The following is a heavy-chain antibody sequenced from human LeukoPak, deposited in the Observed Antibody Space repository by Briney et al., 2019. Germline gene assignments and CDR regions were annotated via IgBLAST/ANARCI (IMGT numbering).Heavy chain of an antibody. V-gene: IGHV1-3*01. CDR3: ALQGVRGVSYFFDY. CDR2: INAGNGNT. D-gene: IGHD3-10*01. Sequence: ASVKVSCKASGYSFTTYALQWVRQAPGQSPEWMGWINAGNGNTRYSQKFEGRVTITRDTSASTAYMDLSSLRSEDTAMYYCALQGVRGVSYFFDYWGQGTLVTVSS. J-gene: IGHJ4*02. CDR1: GYSFTTYA.